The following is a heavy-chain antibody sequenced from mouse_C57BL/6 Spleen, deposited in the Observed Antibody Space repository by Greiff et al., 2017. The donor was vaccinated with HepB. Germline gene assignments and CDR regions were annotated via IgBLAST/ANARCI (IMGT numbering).Heavy chain of an antibody. Sequence: VQLQQSGPGLVKPSQSLSLTCSVTGYSITSGYYWNWIRQFPGNKLEWMGYISYDGINNYNPSLKNRISITRDTSKNQFFLKLNSVTTEDTATYYCARYYYGSVEYFDVWGTGTTVTVSS. CDR2: ISYDGIN. D-gene: IGHD1-1*01. CDR3: ARYYYGSVEYFDV. CDR1: GYSITSGYY. J-gene: IGHJ1*03. V-gene: IGHV3-6*01.